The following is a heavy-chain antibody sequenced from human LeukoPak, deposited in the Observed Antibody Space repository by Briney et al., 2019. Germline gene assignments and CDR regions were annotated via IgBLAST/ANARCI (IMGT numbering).Heavy chain of an antibody. CDR2: IWYDGSNK. CDR1: GFTFNIYG. D-gene: IGHD1-26*01. CDR3: ARTTVVGATPPDY. J-gene: IGHJ4*02. Sequence: GGSLRLSCAASGFTFNIYGMHWVRQAPGKGLEWVAVIWYDGSNKYYADSVKGRFTISRDNSKNTLYLQMNSLRAEDTAVYYCARTTVVGATPPDYWGQGTLVTVSS. V-gene: IGHV3-33*01.